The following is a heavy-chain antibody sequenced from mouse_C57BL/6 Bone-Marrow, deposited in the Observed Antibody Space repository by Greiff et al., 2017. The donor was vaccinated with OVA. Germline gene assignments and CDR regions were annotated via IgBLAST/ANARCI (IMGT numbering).Heavy chain of an antibody. V-gene: IGHV14-4*01. CDR3: TPDGYYPPA. D-gene: IGHD2-3*01. J-gene: IGHJ2*01. Sequence: EVKLVESGAELVRPGASVKLSCTASGFNIKDDYMHWVKQRPEQGLEWIGWIDPENGDTEYASKFQGKATITADTSSNTAYLQLSSLTSEDTVVYYCTPDGYYPPAWGQGTTLTVSS. CDR2: IDPENGDT. CDR1: GFNIKDDY.